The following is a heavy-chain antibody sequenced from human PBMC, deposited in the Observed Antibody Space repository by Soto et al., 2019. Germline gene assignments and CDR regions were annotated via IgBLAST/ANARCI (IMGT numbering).Heavy chain of an antibody. Sequence: QVQLVESGGGVVQPGRSLRLSCAASGFTFSSYAMHWVRQAPGKGLEWVAVISYDGSNKYYADSVKGRFTISRDNSKNTLYLQMNSLRAEDTAVYYCARDLGYSYGGYFDYWGQGTLVTVSS. CDR2: ISYDGSNK. D-gene: IGHD5-18*01. CDR3: ARDLGYSYGGYFDY. CDR1: GFTFSSYA. V-gene: IGHV3-30-3*01. J-gene: IGHJ4*02.